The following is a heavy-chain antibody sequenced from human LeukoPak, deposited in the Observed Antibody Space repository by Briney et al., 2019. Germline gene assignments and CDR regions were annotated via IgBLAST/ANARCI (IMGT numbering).Heavy chain of an antibody. J-gene: IGHJ4*02. Sequence: GGSLRLSCAASGFTFSSYEMNWARQAPGKGLEWVSAISGSGGSTYYADSVKGRFTISRDNSKNTLYLQMNSLRAEDTAVYYCAKASAMIVVVSKHFDYWGQGTLVTVSS. CDR3: AKASAMIVVVSKHFDY. V-gene: IGHV3-23*01. D-gene: IGHD3-22*01. CDR2: ISGSGGST. CDR1: GFTFSSYE.